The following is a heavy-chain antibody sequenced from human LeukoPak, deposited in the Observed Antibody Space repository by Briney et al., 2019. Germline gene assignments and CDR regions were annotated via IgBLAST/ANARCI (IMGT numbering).Heavy chain of an antibody. Sequence: SQTLSLTCTVFGGSINSYYWSWIRQPAGKGLEWIGRIYSSGSTNYNPPPKSRVSISVDTSKNQFSLKLTSVTAADTAVYYCARGGKATVVTMWGQGILVTVSS. CDR3: ARGGKATVVTM. CDR2: IYSSGST. D-gene: IGHD4-23*01. CDR1: GGSINSYY. V-gene: IGHV4-4*07. J-gene: IGHJ4*02.